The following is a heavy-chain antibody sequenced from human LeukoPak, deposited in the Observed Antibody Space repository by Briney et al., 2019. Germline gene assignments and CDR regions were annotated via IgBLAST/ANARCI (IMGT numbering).Heavy chain of an antibody. J-gene: IGHJ5*02. CDR2: IYYSGST. CDR1: GGSISSYY. Sequence: SETLSLTCTVSGGSISSYYWSWTRQPPGKGLEWIGYIYYSGSTYYNPSLKSRVTISVDTSKNQFSLKLSSVTAADTAVYYCARGLSPWGQGTLVTVSS. V-gene: IGHV4-59*06. CDR3: ARGLSP.